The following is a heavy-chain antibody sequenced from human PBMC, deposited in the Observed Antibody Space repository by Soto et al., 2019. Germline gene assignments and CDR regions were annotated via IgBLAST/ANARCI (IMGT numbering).Heavy chain of an antibody. D-gene: IGHD5-18*01. J-gene: IGHJ4*02. CDR3: GKGTQLYPFTSCFGY. Sequence: SETLSLTCIVSGGSISSYYWSWIRQPPGKRLEWIGYIYYSGSTNYNPSLKSRVTIPVDTSKNQFSLKLSSVTAADTAVYYCGKGTQLYPFTSCFGYWGQGTLVTVSS. CDR1: GGSISSYY. CDR2: IYYSGST. V-gene: IGHV4-59*01.